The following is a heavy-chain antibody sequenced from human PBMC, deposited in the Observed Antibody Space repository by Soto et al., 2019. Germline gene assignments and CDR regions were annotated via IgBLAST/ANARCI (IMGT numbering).Heavy chain of an antibody. CDR1: GITFGDHA. CDR2: ISGSYGT. Sequence: PGGSLRLSCVASGITFGDHAVSWVRQAPGKGLEWVSAISGSYGTYYADSVKGRFIISRDNSKNTVYLQMSGLRDEDTATYYCAKDKKIATAGRGVFDYWGQGTVVTVSS. J-gene: IGHJ4*02. V-gene: IGHV3-23*01. D-gene: IGHD2-21*01. CDR3: AKDKKIATAGRGVFDY.